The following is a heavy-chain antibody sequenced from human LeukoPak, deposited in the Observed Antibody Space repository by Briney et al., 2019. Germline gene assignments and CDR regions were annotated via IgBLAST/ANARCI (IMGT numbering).Heavy chain of an antibody. J-gene: IGHJ4*02. CDR1: GYTFTGYY. CDR2: MNPNSGNT. Sequence: ASVKVSCKASGYTFTGYYIHWVRQATGQGLEWMGWMNPNSGNTGYAQKFQGRVTITRNTSISTAYMELSSLRSEDTAVYYCARGLQVGALDYWGQGTLVTVSS. D-gene: IGHD1-26*01. V-gene: IGHV1-8*03. CDR3: ARGLQVGALDY.